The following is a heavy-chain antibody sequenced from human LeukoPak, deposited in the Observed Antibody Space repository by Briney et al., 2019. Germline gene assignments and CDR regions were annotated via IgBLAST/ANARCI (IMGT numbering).Heavy chain of an antibody. CDR3: ARTIEMATISYFDY. J-gene: IGHJ4*02. D-gene: IGHD5-24*01. CDR1: GFTFSSYR. Sequence: GGSLRLSCAASGFTFSSYRMNWVRQAPGKGLEWVSYISSSSSTIYYADSVKGRFTISRDNAKNSLYLQMNSLRAEDTAVYYCARTIEMATISYFDYWGQGTLVTVSS. V-gene: IGHV3-48*01. CDR2: ISSSSSTI.